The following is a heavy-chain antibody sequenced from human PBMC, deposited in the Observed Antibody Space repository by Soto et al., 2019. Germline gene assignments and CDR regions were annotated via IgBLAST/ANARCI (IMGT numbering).Heavy chain of an antibody. J-gene: IGHJ6*03. D-gene: IGHD2-15*01. CDR2: IDPGGAST. Sequence: GGSLRLSCAASGFTFSGYAMTWVRQAPGKGLEWVSAIDPGGASTYYADSVKGRFTISRDNSKNTLYLQMNSLRAEDTAVYYCAKTPDYYYYMDVWGKGTTVTVSS. CDR1: GFTFSGYA. V-gene: IGHV3-23*01. CDR3: AKTPDYYYYMDV.